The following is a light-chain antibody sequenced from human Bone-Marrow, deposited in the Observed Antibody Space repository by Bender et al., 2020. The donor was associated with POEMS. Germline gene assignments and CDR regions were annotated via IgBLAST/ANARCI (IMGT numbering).Light chain of an antibody. CDR2: ANT. V-gene: IGLV1-50*01. CDR3: VAWDASLNGWV. Sequence: QSVLTQPPSVSGAPGQRVTISCTGTSSNIGAGHEVHWYQHLPGTAPKLLIYANTIRPSGVPDRFSGSKSGTSASLVITGLQSDDEAIYFCVAWDASLNGWVFGGGTKLTVL. J-gene: IGLJ3*02. CDR1: SSNIGAGHE.